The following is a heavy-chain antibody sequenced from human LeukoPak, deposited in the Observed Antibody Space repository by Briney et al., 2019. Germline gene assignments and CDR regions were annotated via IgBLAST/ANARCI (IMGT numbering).Heavy chain of an antibody. CDR2: ISGHQGNT. CDR1: GYTFTNYG. V-gene: IGHV1-18*01. CDR3: ARSDLATITAGPFEF. Sequence: GASVKVSCKASGYTFTNYGITWVRQPPGQGLEWMGWISGHQGNTKYAQNFQGRVTMTIDTSTSTAYMDLRSLRSGDTAIYFCARSDLATITAGPFEFWGQGTLVAVSS. D-gene: IGHD5-12*01. J-gene: IGHJ4*02.